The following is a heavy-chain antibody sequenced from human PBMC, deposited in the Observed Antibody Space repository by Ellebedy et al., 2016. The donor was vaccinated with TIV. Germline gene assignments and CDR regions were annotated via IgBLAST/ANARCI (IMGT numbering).Heavy chain of an antibody. CDR2: IRDDGSST. J-gene: IGHJ4*02. Sequence: GESLKISCSASGFPFSSYMMYWVRQAPGKGLEFVSAIRDDGSSTSYADSVRGRFTISRDNSKNMLYLQMSSLRPDDTAIYYCVMNYDYWGQGTLVTVSS. CDR3: VMNYDY. D-gene: IGHD5-24*01. V-gene: IGHV3-64D*06. CDR1: GFPFSSYM.